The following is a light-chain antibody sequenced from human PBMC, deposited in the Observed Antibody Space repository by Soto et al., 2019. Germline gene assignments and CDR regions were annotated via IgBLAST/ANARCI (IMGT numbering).Light chain of an antibody. CDR3: CSYAGSRV. J-gene: IGLJ3*02. Sequence: QSALTQPASVSGSPGQSITISCTETSSDVGSYNLVSWYQQHPGKAPKLMIYEGSKRPSGVSNRFSGSKSGNTASLTISGIQAEDEADYYCCSYAGSRVFGRGTKLTVL. V-gene: IGLV2-23*01. CDR2: EGS. CDR1: SSDVGSYNL.